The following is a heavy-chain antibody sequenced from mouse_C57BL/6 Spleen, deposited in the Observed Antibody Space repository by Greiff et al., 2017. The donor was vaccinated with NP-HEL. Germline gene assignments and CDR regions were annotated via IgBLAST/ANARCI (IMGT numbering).Heavy chain of an antibody. CDR2: IYPYNGVS. CDR1: GYSFTGYY. J-gene: IGHJ4*01. CDR3: ARGGTVEFYAMDD. Sequence: EVKLQESGPELVKPGASVKISCKASGYSFTGYYMHWVKQSHGNILDWIGYIYPYNGVSSYNQKFKGKATLTVDKSSSTAYMELRSLTSEDSAVYYCARGGTVEFYAMDDWGQGTSVTVSS. V-gene: IGHV1-31*01. D-gene: IGHD1-1*01.